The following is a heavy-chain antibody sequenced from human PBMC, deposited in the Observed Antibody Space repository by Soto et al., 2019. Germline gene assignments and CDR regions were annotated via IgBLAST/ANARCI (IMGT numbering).Heavy chain of an antibody. CDR3: ARGLGKAMTPRDAFDI. V-gene: IGHV3-48*02. CDR1: GFTFSSYS. D-gene: IGHD7-27*01. CDR2: ISSSSSTI. J-gene: IGHJ3*02. Sequence: GGSLRLSCAASGFTFSSYSMNWVRQAPGKGLEWVSYISSSSSTIYYADSVKGRFTISRDNAKNSLYLQMNSLRDEDTAVYYCARGLGKAMTPRDAFDIWGQGTMVTVSS.